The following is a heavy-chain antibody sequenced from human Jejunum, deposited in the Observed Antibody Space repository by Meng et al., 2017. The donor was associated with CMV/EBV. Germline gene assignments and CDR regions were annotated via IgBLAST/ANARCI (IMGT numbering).Heavy chain of an antibody. D-gene: IGHD3-10*01. J-gene: IGHJ4*02. CDR2: IYSDGSNK. Sequence: QGHLVGSGGGAVQAGGFLRLSCAVSGITFSNAGMRWVRQAPGKGLEWVAFIYSDGSNKYYADSVKGRFTISRDNSENTVYLQMNSLRPEDTAVYYCAKDKGKMYFDYWGQGTLVTVSS. CDR1: GITFSNAG. CDR3: AKDKGKMYFDY. V-gene: IGHV3-30*02.